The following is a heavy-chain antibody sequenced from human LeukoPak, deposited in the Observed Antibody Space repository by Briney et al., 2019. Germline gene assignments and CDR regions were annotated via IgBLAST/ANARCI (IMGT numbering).Heavy chain of an antibody. CDR3: ASEYSSSSGLDY. Sequence: PGGSLRLSCAASGFTFSSYSMNWVRQAPGKGLEWVSSISSSSYIYYADSVKSRFTISRDNAKNSLYLQMNSLRAEDTAVYYCASEYSSSSGLDYWGQGTLVTVSS. D-gene: IGHD6-6*01. V-gene: IGHV3-21*01. J-gene: IGHJ4*02. CDR1: GFTFSSYS. CDR2: ISSSSYI.